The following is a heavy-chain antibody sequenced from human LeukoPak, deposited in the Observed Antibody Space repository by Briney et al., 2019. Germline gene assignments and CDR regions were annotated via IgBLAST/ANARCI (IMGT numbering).Heavy chain of an antibody. Sequence: SETLSLTCTVSGGSISSYYWSWIRQPAGKGLEWIGRIYTSGSTNYNPSLKSRVTISLDTSKNQFSLNLSSVTAADTAVYFCAGHFLFVIGGTSFYYWGQGTLVTGSP. CDR1: GGSISSYY. J-gene: IGHJ4*02. V-gene: IGHV4-4*07. CDR3: AGHFLFVIGGTSFYY. CDR2: IYTSGST. D-gene: IGHD3-16*01.